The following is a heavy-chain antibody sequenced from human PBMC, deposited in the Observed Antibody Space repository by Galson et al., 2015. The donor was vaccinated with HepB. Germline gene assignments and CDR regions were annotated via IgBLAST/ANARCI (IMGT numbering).Heavy chain of an antibody. V-gene: IGHV1-2*02. CDR2: INPNRGST. Sequence: SVKVSCKASGYTFTGYYIHWVRQAPGQGLEWMGWINPNRGSTNYAQTFQGRVTMTRDTSISTAHMELSRLTSDDTVVYYCARMGGYCSITSCYPKFDYWGQGTLVAVSS. J-gene: IGHJ4*02. D-gene: IGHD2-2*01. CDR3: ARMGGYCSITSCYPKFDY. CDR1: GYTFTGYY.